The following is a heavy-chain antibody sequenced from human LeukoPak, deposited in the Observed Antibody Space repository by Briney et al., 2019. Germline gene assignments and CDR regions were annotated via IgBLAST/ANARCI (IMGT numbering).Heavy chain of an antibody. CDR1: GFTFSDYY. CDR2: ISSGSGHT. CDR3: AREGPRGNSQFDY. J-gene: IGHJ4*02. V-gene: IGHV3-11*06. Sequence: GGSLRLSCAASGFTFSDYYMTWIRQAPGKGLEWVSYISSGSGHTNYADSVKGRFTISRDNAKNSLYLQMNSLRAEDTAVYYCAREGPRGNSQFDYWGQGTLVTVSS. D-gene: IGHD2/OR15-2a*01.